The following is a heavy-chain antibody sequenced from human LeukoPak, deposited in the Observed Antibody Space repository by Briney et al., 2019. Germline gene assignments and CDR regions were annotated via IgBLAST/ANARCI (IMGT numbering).Heavy chain of an antibody. CDR1: GGTLSSYA. Sequence: SSVKVSCEASGGTLSSYAISWVRQAPGQGLEWMGRIIPIFGTANYAQKFQGRVTITTDESTSTAYMELSSLRSEDTAVYYCESLGEIGYYGSGSPVGAFDIWGQGTMVTVSS. V-gene: IGHV1-69*05. J-gene: IGHJ3*02. CDR3: ESLGEIGYYGSGSPVGAFDI. D-gene: IGHD3-10*01. CDR2: IIPIFGTA.